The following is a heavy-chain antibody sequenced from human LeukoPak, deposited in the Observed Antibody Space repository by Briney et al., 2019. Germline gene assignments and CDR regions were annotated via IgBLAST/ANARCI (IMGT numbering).Heavy chain of an antibody. CDR1: GFTFRNSV. CDR3: APGSNWPGYFDY. CDR2: ITASGGST. D-gene: IGHD1-26*01. Sequence: PGGSLRLSCAASGFTFRNSVMSWVRQGPGNGLEWVSSITASGGSTYYADSVKGRFTVSRDNSKNTLYLQMNSLTVEDTAVYYCAPGSNWPGYFDYWGQGTLVAVSS. J-gene: IGHJ4*02. V-gene: IGHV3-23*01.